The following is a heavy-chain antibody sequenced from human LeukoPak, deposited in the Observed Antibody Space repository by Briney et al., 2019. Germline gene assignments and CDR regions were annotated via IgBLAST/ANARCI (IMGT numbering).Heavy chain of an antibody. V-gene: IGHV4-30-4*01. CDR1: GGSISSGDYY. CDR3: ARGHRPTPYDY. J-gene: IGHJ4*02. D-gene: IGHD6-6*01. CDR2: IYYSGST. Sequence: SETLSLTCTVSGGSISSGDYYWSWLRQPPGQGLEWIGYIYYSGSTYYNPSLKSRVTVSVDTSKNQFSLKLSSVTAADTAVYYCARGHRPTPYDYWGQGTLVTVSS.